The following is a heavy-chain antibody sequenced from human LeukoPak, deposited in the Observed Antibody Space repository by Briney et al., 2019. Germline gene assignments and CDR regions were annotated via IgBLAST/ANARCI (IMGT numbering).Heavy chain of an antibody. CDR2: ISGSGGST. V-gene: IGHV3-23*01. CDR1: GFTFSSYA. CDR3: AKVRDYDILTGLTDY. D-gene: IGHD3-9*01. J-gene: IGHJ4*02. Sequence: GGSLRLSCAASGFTFSSYAMSWVRQAPGKGLEWVSAISGSGGSTYYADSVKGRFTISRDNSKNTLYLQMNSLRAEDTAVYYCAKVRDYDILTGLTDYWGQGTLVTVSS.